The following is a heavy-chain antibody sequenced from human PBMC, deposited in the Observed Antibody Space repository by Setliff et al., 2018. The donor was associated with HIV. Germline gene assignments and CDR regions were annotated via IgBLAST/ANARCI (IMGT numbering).Heavy chain of an antibody. V-gene: IGHV4-38-2*01. Sequence: LSLTCGVSGYSMSSGYYWGWIRQPPGKGLEWIGNIYHTGSTYYNPSLKSRVTISVDTSKNQFSLKLSSVIAADTAVYYCARHAAGPDGPFDYWGQGTLVTVSS. CDR1: GYSMSSGYY. J-gene: IGHJ4*02. D-gene: IGHD2-2*01. CDR2: IYHTGST. CDR3: ARHAAGPDGPFDY.